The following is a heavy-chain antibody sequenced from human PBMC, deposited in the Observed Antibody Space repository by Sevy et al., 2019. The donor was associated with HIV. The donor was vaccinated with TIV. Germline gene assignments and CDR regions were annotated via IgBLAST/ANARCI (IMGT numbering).Heavy chain of an antibody. J-gene: IGHJ4*02. D-gene: IGHD3-3*01. CDR1: GGTFSSYA. CDR2: IIPIFGTA. CDR3: ARDREVDPRFLGY. Sequence: ASVKVSCKASGGTFSSYAISWVRQAPGQGLEWRGGIIPIFGTANYAQKFQGRVTITADESTSTAYMELSSLRSEDTAVYYCARDREVDPRFLGYWCQGTLVTVSS. V-gene: IGHV1-69*13.